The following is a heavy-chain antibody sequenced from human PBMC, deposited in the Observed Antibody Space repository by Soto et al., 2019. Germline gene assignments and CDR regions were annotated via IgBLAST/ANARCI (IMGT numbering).Heavy chain of an antibody. Sequence: QVQLQESGSGLVKPSQSLSLTCTVSGVSLNTADTWWSWIRQSPGKGLEFIGYYHSGGSTYYDASFRIRVNISADTSNSQFSMKLSSVTVADKAVYFCVRSRQMESGNDYGLDVWGQGTTVTVSS. V-gene: IGHV4-30-4*01. CDR3: VRSRQMESGNDYGLDV. CDR1: GVSLNTADTW. CDR2: YHSGGST. D-gene: IGHD1-1*01. J-gene: IGHJ6*02.